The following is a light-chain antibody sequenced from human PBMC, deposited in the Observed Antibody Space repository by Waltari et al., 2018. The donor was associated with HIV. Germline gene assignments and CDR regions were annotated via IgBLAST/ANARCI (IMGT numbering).Light chain of an antibody. J-gene: IGLJ3*02. CDR3: VLYMGGGIWV. Sequence: QTVVTQEPSFSVSPGGTVTLTCGLNSGSVSTSYYPSWYQQTPGQTPRTLIYSTNTRSSGVPDRFSGSILVNKAALTITGSQADDESDYYCVLYMGGGIWVFGGGTKVTVL. CDR2: STN. CDR1: SGSVSTSYY. V-gene: IGLV8-61*01.